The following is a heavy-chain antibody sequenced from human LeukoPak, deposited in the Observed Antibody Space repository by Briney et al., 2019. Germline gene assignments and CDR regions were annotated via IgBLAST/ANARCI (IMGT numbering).Heavy chain of an antibody. J-gene: IGHJ6*03. CDR1: GYTFTSYD. Sequence: ASVKVSCKASGYTFTSYDINWVRQATGQGLEWMGWMNPNSGNTGYAQKFQGRVTMTRNTSISTAYMELSSLRSEDTAVYYCAETIAAIALRYYMDVWGKGTTVTVSS. V-gene: IGHV1-8*01. CDR2: MNPNSGNT. D-gene: IGHD6-13*01. CDR3: AETIAAIALRYYMDV.